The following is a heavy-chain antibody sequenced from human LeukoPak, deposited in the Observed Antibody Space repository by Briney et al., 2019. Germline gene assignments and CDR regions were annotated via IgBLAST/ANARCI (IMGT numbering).Heavy chain of an antibody. CDR2: IRPYDGHT. CDR3: VRDGGAESPTTDY. V-gene: IGHV1-18*04. J-gene: IGHJ4*02. D-gene: IGHD3-16*01. Sequence: ASVKVSCQASGYSFGIYGISWVRQAPGQGLEWMAWIRPYDGHTNYAQNLHARVTLTADISTSTVYMEMFSLRSDDTAVYYCVRDGGAESPTTDYWGQGTLVTVSS. CDR1: GYSFGIYG.